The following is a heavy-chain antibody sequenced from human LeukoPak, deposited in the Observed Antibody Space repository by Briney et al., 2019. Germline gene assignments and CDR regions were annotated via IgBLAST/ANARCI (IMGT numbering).Heavy chain of an antibody. CDR1: GFTFSSYA. J-gene: IGHJ4*02. Sequence: GGSLRLSCAASGFTFSSYAMHWVRQAPGKGLEWVAVISYDGSNKYYADSVKGRFTISRDNSKNTLYLQMNSLRAEDTAVYYCARDRSLTAPAAARDWGQGTLVTVSS. CDR2: ISYDGSNK. V-gene: IGHV3-30-3*01. D-gene: IGHD6-13*01. CDR3: ARDRSLTAPAAARD.